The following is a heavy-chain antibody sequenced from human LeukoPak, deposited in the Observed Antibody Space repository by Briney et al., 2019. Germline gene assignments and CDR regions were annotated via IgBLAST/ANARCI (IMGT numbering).Heavy chain of an antibody. CDR2: INHSGDT. D-gene: IGHD1/OR15-1a*01. Sequence: SETLSLTCNVSGGSFTNYYWSWIRQTPEKGLEWIGQINHSGDTSYNPSLRSRVTLSVDRSKNQFSLKATSVTAADTGVYYCARGPGTVGLSPWGQGTLVTVS. CDR3: ARGPGTVGLSP. V-gene: IGHV4-34*01. J-gene: IGHJ5*02. CDR1: GGSFTNYY.